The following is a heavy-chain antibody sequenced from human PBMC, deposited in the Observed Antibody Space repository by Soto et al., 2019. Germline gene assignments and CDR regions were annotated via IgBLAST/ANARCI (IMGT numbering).Heavy chain of an antibody. CDR1: APFITSGNY. V-gene: IGHV4-38-2*02. D-gene: IGHD2-15*01. J-gene: IGHJ3*01. CDR2: ISHGANT. Sequence: SETMSLTCLVSAPFITSGNYWCWSPQPPGKRLECIGSISHGANTYSNPSLKSRVTISVHMSKNQSSLNLNSGTAADTAVYYCARARWYDAFDVWGQGTVVTV. CDR3: ARARWYDAFDV.